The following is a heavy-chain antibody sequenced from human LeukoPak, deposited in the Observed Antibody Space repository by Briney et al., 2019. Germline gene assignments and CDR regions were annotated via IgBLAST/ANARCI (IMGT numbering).Heavy chain of an antibody. V-gene: IGHV3-43*02. Sequence: GGYLSRYGAASRFTFDDYARHWVRQAPGKGLVWGSVIRGDGGSTYYADSVKGRFTNSRDNNKHSLYLQMNSLRTDDPALYYCAKGELWGGNSAPKFDYWGQGTLVTVSS. CDR1: RFTFDDYA. J-gene: IGHJ4*02. D-gene: IGHD4-23*01. CDR2: IRGDGGST. CDR3: AKGELWGGNSAPKFDY.